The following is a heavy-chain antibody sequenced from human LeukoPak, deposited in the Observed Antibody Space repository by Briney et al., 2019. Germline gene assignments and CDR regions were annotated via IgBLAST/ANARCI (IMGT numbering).Heavy chain of an antibody. CDR1: GYTFTGYY. Sequence: GASVKVSCKASGYTFTGYYVHWVRQAPGQGLEWMGWINPNSGGTNYAQKFQGRVTMTRDTSISTAYMELSRLRSDDTAVYYCARDDCSGGSCYSIDYWGQGTLVTVSS. J-gene: IGHJ4*02. V-gene: IGHV1-2*02. CDR2: INPNSGGT. CDR3: ARDDCSGGSCYSIDY. D-gene: IGHD2-15*01.